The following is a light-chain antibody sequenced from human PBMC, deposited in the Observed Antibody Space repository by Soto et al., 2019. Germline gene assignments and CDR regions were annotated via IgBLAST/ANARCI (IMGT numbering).Light chain of an antibody. CDR2: DAS. V-gene: IGKV3-11*01. J-gene: IGKJ5*01. CDR3: QQRSNWPPFT. Sequence: DIVLTKSPATLSFYPGERDTLSCRASQSVSSYLAWYQQKPGQAHRLLIYDASNRATGIPARFSGSGSGTDFTLTISSLEPEDLAVYDGQQRSNWPPFTGGQCTRREIK. CDR1: QSVSSY.